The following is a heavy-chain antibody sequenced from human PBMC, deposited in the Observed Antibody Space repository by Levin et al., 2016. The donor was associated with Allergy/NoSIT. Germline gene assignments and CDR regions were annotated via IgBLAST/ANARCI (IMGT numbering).Heavy chain of an antibody. CDR2: IYYTGRT. CDR1: GFTFSSYG. CDR3: ARDSGYGDCDY. Sequence: GSLRLSCAASGFTFSSYGMSWIRQSPGKGLEWIGYIYYTGRTYYNPSLKSRVTISEDKSKNQFSLKLSSVTAADTAVYYCARDSGYGDCDYWGQGTLVTVSS. V-gene: IGHV4-59*01. J-gene: IGHJ4*02. D-gene: IGHD5-12*01.